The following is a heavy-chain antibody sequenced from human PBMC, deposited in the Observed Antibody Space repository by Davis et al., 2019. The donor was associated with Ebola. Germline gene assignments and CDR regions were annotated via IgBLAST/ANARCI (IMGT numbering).Heavy chain of an antibody. D-gene: IGHD2-2*01. Sequence: GGSLRLSCAAPGFTFRTYAMHWVRQAPGKGLEWVAVISYDGSNKYYADSVKGRFTISRDNSKNTLYLQMNSLRAEDTAVYYCARVGPYCSSTSCYDYYYYGMDVWGQGTTVTVSS. CDR1: GFTFRTYA. J-gene: IGHJ6*02. V-gene: IGHV3-30-3*01. CDR3: ARVGPYCSSTSCYDYYYYGMDV. CDR2: ISYDGSNK.